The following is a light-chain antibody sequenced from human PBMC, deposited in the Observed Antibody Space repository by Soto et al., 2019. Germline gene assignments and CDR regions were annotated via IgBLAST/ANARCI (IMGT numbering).Light chain of an antibody. CDR2: KVS. J-gene: IGKJ1*01. CDR1: QSFSNG. Sequence: DIQMTQSPSTLSASVGDRVTITCRASQSFSNGLAWYQPKPGEEPKLLIYKVSNLERGVPSRFSVSGSGTEFTLTISSLQPDDFATYYCQQYNSYGTFGQGTKVDIK. CDR3: QQYNSYGT. V-gene: IGKV1-5*03.